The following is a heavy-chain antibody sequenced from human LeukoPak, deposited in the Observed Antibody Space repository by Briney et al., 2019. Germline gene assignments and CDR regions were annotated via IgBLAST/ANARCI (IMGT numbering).Heavy chain of an antibody. D-gene: IGHD1-26*01. J-gene: IGHJ5*02. Sequence: GASVKVSCKASGYTFTSYDINWVRQATGQGLEWMGWMNPNSGNAGYAQKFQGRVTITRNTSISTAYMVLSSLRSEDTAVYDCARGLGLGATPGYNWFDPWGQGTLVTVSS. V-gene: IGHV1-8*03. CDR2: MNPNSGNA. CDR1: GYTFTSYD. CDR3: ARGLGLGATPGYNWFDP.